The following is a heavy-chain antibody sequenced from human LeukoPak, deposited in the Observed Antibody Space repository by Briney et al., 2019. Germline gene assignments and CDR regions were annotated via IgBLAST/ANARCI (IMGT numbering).Heavy chain of an antibody. D-gene: IGHD3-10*01. Sequence: GESLKISCKGSGYSSTSYWIGWVRQMPGKGLEWMGIIYPGNSDTKYSPSFQGQVTMSVDRSISTAYLQWSSLKASDTAMYYCAYSGTYYNPPFQYWGQGTLVTVSS. CDR1: GYSSTSYW. J-gene: IGHJ4*02. CDR2: IYPGNSDT. CDR3: AYSGTYYNPPFQY. V-gene: IGHV5-51*01.